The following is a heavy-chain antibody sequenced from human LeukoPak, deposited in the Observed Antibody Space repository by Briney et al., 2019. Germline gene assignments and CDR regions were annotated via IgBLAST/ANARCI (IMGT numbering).Heavy chain of an antibody. Sequence: ASVKVSCKASGYTFTGYYMHWVRQAPGQGLEWMGWINPNSGGTNYAQKFQGRVTTTRDTSISTAYMELSRLRSDDTAVYYCARVVVVPAAIGHFDYWGQGTLVTVSS. CDR1: GYTFTGYY. CDR3: ARVVVVPAAIGHFDY. J-gene: IGHJ4*02. D-gene: IGHD2-2*01. CDR2: INPNSGGT. V-gene: IGHV1-2*02.